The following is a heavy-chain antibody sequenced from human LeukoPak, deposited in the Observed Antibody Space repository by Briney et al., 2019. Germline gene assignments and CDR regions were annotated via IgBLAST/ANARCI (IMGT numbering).Heavy chain of an antibody. V-gene: IGHV4-59*12. J-gene: IGHJ6*03. Sequence: QTLSLTCTVSGVSIITNYWSWVRQSPGKGLEWVGNIYYTGGATHNPYLQTPVTISLDTSKNQFSLTLNSVTAADTAIYYCAREGSVSTGRWKNYYHFMDVWGKGTTVIVPS. D-gene: IGHD2-8*02. CDR2: IYYTGGA. CDR1: GVSIITNY. CDR3: AREGSVSTGRWKNYYHFMDV.